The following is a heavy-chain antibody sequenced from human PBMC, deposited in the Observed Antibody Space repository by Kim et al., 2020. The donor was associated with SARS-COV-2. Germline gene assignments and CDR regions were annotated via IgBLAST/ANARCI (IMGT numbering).Heavy chain of an antibody. V-gene: IGHV3-30*02. CDR3: AKLPATGGDYYYYYGMDV. J-gene: IGHJ6*02. Sequence: GRFTISRDNSKNTLYLQMNSLRAEDTAVYYCAKLPATGGDYYYYYGMDVWGQGTTVTVSS. D-gene: IGHD5-12*01.